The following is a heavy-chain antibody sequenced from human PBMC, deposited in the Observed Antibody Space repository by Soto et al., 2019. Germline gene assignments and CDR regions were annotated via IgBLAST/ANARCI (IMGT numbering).Heavy chain of an antibody. Sequence: EVQLLESGGGLVQPGGSLRLSCAASGFTFSSYAMSWVRQAPGKGLEWVSAISGSGGSTYYADSVKGRFTISRDNSKNTLYLQMNSLRAEDTAVYYCAKDIGRYCSGGSCYSMDYWGQGTLVTVSS. J-gene: IGHJ4*02. CDR2: ISGSGGST. CDR3: AKDIGRYCSGGSCYSMDY. V-gene: IGHV3-23*01. D-gene: IGHD2-15*01. CDR1: GFTFSSYA.